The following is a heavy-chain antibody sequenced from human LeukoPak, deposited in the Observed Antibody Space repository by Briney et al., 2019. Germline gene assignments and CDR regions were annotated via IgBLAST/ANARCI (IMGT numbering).Heavy chain of an antibody. V-gene: IGHV3-23*01. CDR1: GFTFSSYA. CDR2: IRGSGGST. D-gene: IGHD6-13*01. Sequence: PGGSLRLSCAASGFTFSSYAMSWVRQAPGKGLEWVSAIRGSGGSTYYADSVKGRFTIPRDNSKNTLYLQMNSLRDEDTAVYYCAKDGESSSWLFDYWGQGTLVTVSS. CDR3: AKDGESSSWLFDY. J-gene: IGHJ4*02.